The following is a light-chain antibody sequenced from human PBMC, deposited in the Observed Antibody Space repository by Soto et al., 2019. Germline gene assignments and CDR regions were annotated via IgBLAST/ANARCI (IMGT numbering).Light chain of an antibody. CDR1: SSDVGGYNY. CDR2: EVS. CDR3: RSYTSGRNYV. J-gene: IGLJ1*01. V-gene: IGLV2-14*01. Sequence: VLTHPSSVSGSPGQSITISCTGTSSDVGGYNYVSWYQQHPGKAPKLIIYEVSNRPSEISNRFSGSKYGNTASLTISGLQAEDEDDYYCRSYTSGRNYVFGNGTKVNVL.